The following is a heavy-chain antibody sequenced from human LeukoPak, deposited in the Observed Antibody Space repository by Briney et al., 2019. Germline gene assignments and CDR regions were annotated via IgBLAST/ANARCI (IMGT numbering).Heavy chain of an antibody. D-gene: IGHD4-11*01. CDR3: ARFKATVTSIP. CDR2: INPDGSSA. J-gene: IGHJ5*02. V-gene: IGHV3-74*01. CDR1: GFTFSDYW. Sequence: PGGSLRLSCAASGFTFSDYWMHWVRQAPGKGLVWVSRINPDGSSASYADSVKGRFTISRDNAKNTLYLQMNSLRAEDTAVYYCARFKATVTSIPWGQGTLVTVSS.